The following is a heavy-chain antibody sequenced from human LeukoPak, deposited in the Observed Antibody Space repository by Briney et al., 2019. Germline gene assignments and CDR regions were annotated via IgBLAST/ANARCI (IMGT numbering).Heavy chain of an antibody. J-gene: IGHJ5*02. CDR3: AKGVPGYCSGSSCLAYCFDP. D-gene: IGHD2-2*01. Sequence: GGSLRLSCVASGFTLSSYGMNWVRQAPGKGLEWVSAISGNGHDTYYADSVKGRFTISRDNFRNTLFLQVSSLRADDSAVYYCAKGVPGYCSGSSCLAYCFDPWGQGTLVTVSS. CDR2: ISGNGHDT. CDR1: GFTLSSYG. V-gene: IGHV3-23*01.